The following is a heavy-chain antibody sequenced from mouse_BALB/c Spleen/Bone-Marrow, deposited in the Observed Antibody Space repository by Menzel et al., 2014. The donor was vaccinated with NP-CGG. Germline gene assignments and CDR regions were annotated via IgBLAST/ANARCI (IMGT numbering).Heavy chain of an antibody. V-gene: IGHV2-9*02. J-gene: IGHJ2*01. CDR1: GFSLTSYG. CDR2: IWTGGTT. Sequence: QVQLKHSGPGLVAPSQSLSITCTVSGFSLTSYGVHWVRQPPGKGLEWLGVIWTGGTTNYDSALMSRLSISKDNSESQVFLKMKSLQTDDTAIYYCARDYGSRHYFDYWGQGTTLTVSS. D-gene: IGHD1-1*01. CDR3: ARDYGSRHYFDY.